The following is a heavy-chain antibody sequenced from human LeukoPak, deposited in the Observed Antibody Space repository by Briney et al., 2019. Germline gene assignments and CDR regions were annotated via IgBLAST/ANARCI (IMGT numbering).Heavy chain of an antibody. CDR3: AKNDRGRPADY. D-gene: IGHD1-26*01. J-gene: IGHJ4*02. CDR1: GGSITSGLYY. CDR2: MHYSGST. V-gene: IGHV4-39*01. Sequence: SETLSLTCSVSGGSITSGLYYWSWIRQPPGKGLEWIVSMHYSGSTYYNPSLKSRVTISVDTSKNPYSLRLLSVTAADTSVYYCAKNDRGRPADYWGQGTLVTVSS.